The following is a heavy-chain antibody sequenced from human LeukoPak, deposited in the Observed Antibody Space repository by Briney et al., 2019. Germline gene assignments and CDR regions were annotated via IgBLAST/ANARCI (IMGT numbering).Heavy chain of an antibody. CDR1: GFTFSSYA. Sequence: GGSLRLSCAASGFTFSSYAMSWVRRAPGKGLEWVSGISGGGSSTNYADSVKGRFTISRDNSKNTLYLQMNSLRAEDTAVYYCAKDSAKKYDDYWGQGTLVTVSS. J-gene: IGHJ4*02. D-gene: IGHD2/OR15-2a*01. V-gene: IGHV3-23*01. CDR2: ISGGGSST. CDR3: AKDSAKKYDDY.